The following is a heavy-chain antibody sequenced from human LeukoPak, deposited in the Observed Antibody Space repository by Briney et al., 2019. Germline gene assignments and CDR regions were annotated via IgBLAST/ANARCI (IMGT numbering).Heavy chain of an antibody. CDR1: GYSFTSYW. CDR2: IYLADSGI. J-gene: IGHJ1*01. Sequence: GESLKISCKGSGYSFTSYWIGWVRQMPGKGLEWMGIIYLADSGIRYSPSFKGQVTISADKSISTAYLQWSSLKASDTAMYYCATSGYYYGHFQHWGQGTLVTVSS. V-gene: IGHV5-51*01. CDR3: ATSGYYYGHFQH. D-gene: IGHD3-22*01.